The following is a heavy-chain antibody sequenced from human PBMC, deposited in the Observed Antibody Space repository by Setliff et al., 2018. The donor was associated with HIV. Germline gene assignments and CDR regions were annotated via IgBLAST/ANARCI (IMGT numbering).Heavy chain of an antibody. V-gene: IGHV3-23*01. CDR3: AKDLGVSYYNFWSNYYGLDV. Sequence: GGSLRLSCAASGFTFSNYAMSWVRQAPGEGLEWVSAILSTGESTFYADSVKGRFTISRDNSKNTVYLQMNSLRAEDTAEYYCAKDLGVSYYNFWSNYYGLDVWGQGTTVTVS. CDR2: ILSTGEST. D-gene: IGHD3-3*01. CDR1: GFTFSNYA. J-gene: IGHJ6*02.